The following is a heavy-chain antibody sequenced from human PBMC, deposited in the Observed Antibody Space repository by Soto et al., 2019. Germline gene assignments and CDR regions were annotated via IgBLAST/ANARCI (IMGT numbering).Heavy chain of an antibody. CDR2: ISYDGSNK. Sequence: QVQLVESGGGVVQPGRSLRLSCAASGFTFSSYAMHWVRQAPGKGLEWVSVISYDGSNKYYADSVKGRFTISRDNSKNTLYLQMNSLRAEDTAVYYCARDRLPTYYDSSCYLSDWGQGTLVTFSA. J-gene: IGHJ4*02. D-gene: IGHD3-22*01. V-gene: IGHV3-30*14. CDR1: GFTFSSYA. CDR3: ARDRLPTYYDSSCYLSD.